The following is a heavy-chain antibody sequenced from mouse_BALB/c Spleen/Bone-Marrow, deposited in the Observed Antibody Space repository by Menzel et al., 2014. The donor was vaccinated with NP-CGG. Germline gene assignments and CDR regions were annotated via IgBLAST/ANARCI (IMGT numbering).Heavy chain of an antibody. V-gene: IGHV14-3*02. CDR3: AGGWLPSYAMGY. D-gene: IGHD2-2*01. Sequence: EVKLVESGAELVKPGASVKLSCTASGFNIKDTYMHWVKQRPEQGLEWIGRIDPANGNTKYDPKFQGKATITADTSSNTAYLQLSSLTSEDTAVYYCAGGWLPSYAMGYWGQGTSVTVSS. CDR1: GFNIKDTY. CDR2: IDPANGNT. J-gene: IGHJ4*01.